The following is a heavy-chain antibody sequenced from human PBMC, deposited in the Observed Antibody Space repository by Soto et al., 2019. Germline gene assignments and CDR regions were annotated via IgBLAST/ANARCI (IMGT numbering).Heavy chain of an antibody. CDR2: INHSGST. Sequence: LSLTCAVYGGSFSGYYWSWIRQPPGKGLEWIGEINHSGSTNYNPSLKSRVTISVDTSKNQFSLKLSSVTAADTAVYYCARANSRSLYYYYGMDVWGQGTTVTVSS. J-gene: IGHJ6*02. CDR1: GGSFSGYY. D-gene: IGHD6-13*01. V-gene: IGHV4-34*01. CDR3: ARANSRSLYYYYGMDV.